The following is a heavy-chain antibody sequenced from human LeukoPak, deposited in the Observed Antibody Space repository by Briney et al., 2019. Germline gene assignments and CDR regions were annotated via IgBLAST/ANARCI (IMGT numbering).Heavy chain of an antibody. CDR1: GFTFSSYA. Sequence: GGSLRLSCAASGFTFSSYAMSWVRQAPGQGLEWVSAISDSGSNTYYADSVKGRFTISRDNSKNTLYLQMNSLRAEDTAVYYCAKQDIRSSAWYDWGQGTLVTVSS. D-gene: IGHD6-19*01. J-gene: IGHJ4*02. CDR3: AKQDIRSSAWYD. CDR2: ISDSGSNT. V-gene: IGHV3-23*01.